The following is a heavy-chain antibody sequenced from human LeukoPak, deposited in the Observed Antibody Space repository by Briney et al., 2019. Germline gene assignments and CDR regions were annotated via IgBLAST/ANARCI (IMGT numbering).Heavy chain of an antibody. D-gene: IGHD6-19*01. V-gene: IGHV1-2*02. CDR1: RYTFTDYY. CDR2: INPNTGGT. CDR3: ARLGETIGNIAVAGSDY. J-gene: IGHJ4*02. Sequence: ASVKVSCKASRYTFTDYYIHWVRQAPGQGLEWMGWINPNTGGTNYAQKLQGRVTMTRDTSISTAYMELSRLRSDDTAVYYWARLGETIGNIAVAGSDYWGQGTLVTVSS.